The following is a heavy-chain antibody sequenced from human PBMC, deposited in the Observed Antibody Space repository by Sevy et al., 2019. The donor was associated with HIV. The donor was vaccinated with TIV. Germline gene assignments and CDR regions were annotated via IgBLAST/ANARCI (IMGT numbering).Heavy chain of an antibody. V-gene: IGHV3-21*01. CDR2: ISSSRSYS. Sequence: GGSLRLSCAASGFTFSSYSMNWVRQAPGKGLEWVSSISSSRSYSYYADSVKGRFTISRDNAKTSLFLQMNSLRAEDTAVYFCARGYSNYLIDYWGQGTLVTVSS. D-gene: IGHD4-4*01. CDR3: ARGYSNYLIDY. CDR1: GFTFSSYS. J-gene: IGHJ4*02.